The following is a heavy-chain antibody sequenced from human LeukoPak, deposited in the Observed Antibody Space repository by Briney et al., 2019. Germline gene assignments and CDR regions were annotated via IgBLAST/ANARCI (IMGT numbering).Heavy chain of an antibody. CDR3: ARARNNYDSSGYSALDC. Sequence: GGSLRLSCAASGFSFNSYWMHWVRQAPGKGLEWVAVIWYDGSNKWYADSVKGRFTISRDNSKNTLYLQMDSLRAEDTAVYYCARARNNYDSSGYSALDCWGQGTLVTVSS. J-gene: IGHJ4*02. V-gene: IGHV3-33*08. D-gene: IGHD3-22*01. CDR1: GFSFNSYW. CDR2: IWYDGSNK.